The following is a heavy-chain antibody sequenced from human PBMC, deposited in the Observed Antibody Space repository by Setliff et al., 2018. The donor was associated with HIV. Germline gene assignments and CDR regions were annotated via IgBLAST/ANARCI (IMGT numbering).Heavy chain of an antibody. J-gene: IGHJ4*02. CDR3: ASTRIRLIRGAVISNLRTPYFDY. D-gene: IGHD3-10*01. Sequence: SETLSLTCAVSGYSITSVYYWGWIRQPPGKGLEWIGSIYHNGSTHYNPSLKGRLSMSTSENQFSLKLTSVTAADTAVYYCASTRIRLIRGAVISNLRTPYFDYWGPGSLVTVSS. CDR2: IYHNGST. CDR1: GYSITSVYY. V-gene: IGHV4-38-2*01.